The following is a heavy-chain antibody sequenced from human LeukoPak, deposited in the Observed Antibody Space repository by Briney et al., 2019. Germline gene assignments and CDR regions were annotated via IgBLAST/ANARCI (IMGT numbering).Heavy chain of an antibody. V-gene: IGHV4-34*01. CDR1: GGSFSGYY. CDR2: INDSGST. Sequence: PSETLSLTCAVYGGSFSGYYWSWLRQPPGKGLEWIGEINDSGSTNYNPSLKSRVTISVDTSMNQFSLKLSSVTAADTAEYYCARGLWFGESRPYYYDYWGQGNLATVST. CDR3: ARGLWFGESRPYYYDY. D-gene: IGHD3-10*01. J-gene: IGHJ4*02.